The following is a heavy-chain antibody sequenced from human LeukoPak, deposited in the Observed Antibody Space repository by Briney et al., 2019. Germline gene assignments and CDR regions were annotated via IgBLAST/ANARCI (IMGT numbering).Heavy chain of an antibody. Sequence: GESLKISCNGSGYSFTTYWIAWVRQMPGKGLDWMGIIYPDDSDTRYSPSFQGQVTISADKSISTAYLQWSSLRASDTAIYYCARRRGGRGDYGMDVWGQGTTVTVSS. CDR1: GYSFTTYW. V-gene: IGHV5-51*01. D-gene: IGHD1-26*01. CDR2: IYPDDSDT. CDR3: ARRRGGRGDYGMDV. J-gene: IGHJ6*02.